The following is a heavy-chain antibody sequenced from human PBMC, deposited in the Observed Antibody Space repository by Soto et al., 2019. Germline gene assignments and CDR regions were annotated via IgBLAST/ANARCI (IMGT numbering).Heavy chain of an antibody. J-gene: IGHJ3*02. V-gene: IGHV1-18*01. Sequence: ASVKVSCKASGYTFTSYGISWVRQAPGQGLEWMGWIGAYNGNTNYAQKLQGRVTMTTDTSTSTAYMELRSLRSDDTAVYYCARISLYGGGDGPHDVFDIWGQGTMDTVSS. CDR1: GYTFTSYG. D-gene: IGHD2-21*02. CDR2: IGAYNGNT. CDR3: ARISLYGGGDGPHDVFDI.